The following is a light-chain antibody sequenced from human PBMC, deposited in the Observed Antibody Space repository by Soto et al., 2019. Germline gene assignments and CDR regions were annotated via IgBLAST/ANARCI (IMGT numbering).Light chain of an antibody. J-gene: IGKJ1*01. CDR1: QSVSSSY. CDR3: QQYGSSRT. V-gene: IGKV3-20*01. Sequence: EIVLTQSPGTLSLSPGERATLSCRASQSVSSSYLACYQQKPGQAPRLLIYGASSRATGIPDRFSGSGSGTDFTLTISRLEPEDFAVYYCQQYGSSRTFGQGTKVEI. CDR2: GAS.